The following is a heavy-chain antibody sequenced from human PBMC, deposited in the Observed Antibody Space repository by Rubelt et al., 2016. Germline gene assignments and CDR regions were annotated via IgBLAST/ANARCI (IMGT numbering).Heavy chain of an antibody. D-gene: IGHD2-15*01. Sequence: QVQLVQSGAEVKKPGASVKVSCKASGYTFTGYYMHWVRQAPGQGLEWMGWINPNSGKPGFAQKVQGRVTMTRETSITTAYMELSRLRSDDTAVYYCARDRRWRGDYWGQGTLVTVSS. CDR3: ARDRRWRGDY. J-gene: IGHJ4*02. CDR1: GYTFTGYY. V-gene: IGHV1-2*02. CDR2: INPNSGKP.